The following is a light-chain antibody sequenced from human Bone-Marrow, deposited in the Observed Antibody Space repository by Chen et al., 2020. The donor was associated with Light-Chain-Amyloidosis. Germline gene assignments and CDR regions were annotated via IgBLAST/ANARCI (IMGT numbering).Light chain of an antibody. CDR3: QSANRSGTYAVI. CDR1: DLPTKY. CDR2: RDT. Sequence: SYELTQPPSVSVSPGQTARITCSGDDLPTKYAYWYQQKPGEAPVLVIHRDTERPSGMSERFSGSSSGNTATLTISGVQAEDEADYHCQSANRSGTYAVIFGGWTKLTVL. V-gene: IGLV3-25*03. J-gene: IGLJ2*01.